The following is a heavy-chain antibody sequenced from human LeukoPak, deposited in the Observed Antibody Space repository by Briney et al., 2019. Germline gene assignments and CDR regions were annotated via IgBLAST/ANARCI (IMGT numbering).Heavy chain of an antibody. CDR2: IYYSGST. J-gene: IGHJ4*02. V-gene: IGHV4-59*01. D-gene: IGHD5-12*01. Sequence: SETLSLTCTVSGGSISSYYWSWIRQPPGKGLECIGYIYYSGSTNYNPSLKSRVTISVDTSKNQFSLKLSSVTAADTAVYYCASISGYDDYYFDYWGQGTLVTVSS. CDR3: ASISGYDDYYFDY. CDR1: GGSISSYY.